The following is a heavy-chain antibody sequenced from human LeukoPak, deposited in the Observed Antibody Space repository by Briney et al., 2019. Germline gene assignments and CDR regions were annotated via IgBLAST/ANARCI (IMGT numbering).Heavy chain of an antibody. Sequence: HPGGSLRLSCAASGFTFSSYSMNWVRQAPGKGLEWVSYISSSSSTIYYADSVKGRFTISRDNAKNSLYLQMNSLRAEDTAVYYCARWSYYDSSGHINDAFDIWGQGTMVTVSS. D-gene: IGHD3-22*01. V-gene: IGHV3-48*01. CDR2: ISSSSSTI. CDR3: ARWSYYDSSGHINDAFDI. CDR1: GFTFSSYS. J-gene: IGHJ3*02.